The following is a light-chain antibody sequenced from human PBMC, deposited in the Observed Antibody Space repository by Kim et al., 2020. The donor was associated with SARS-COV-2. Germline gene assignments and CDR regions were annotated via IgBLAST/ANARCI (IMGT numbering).Light chain of an antibody. CDR3: QQRGNWPLT. CDR2: DTS. CDR1: QSISSF. Sequence: LAPGERATRSCRASQSISSFLSWYQQKPGQAPRLLIYDTSNRATGIPARFSGGGSGTDFTLTITSLEPEDFAVYYCQQRGNWPLTFGQGTRLEIK. J-gene: IGKJ5*01. V-gene: IGKV3-11*01.